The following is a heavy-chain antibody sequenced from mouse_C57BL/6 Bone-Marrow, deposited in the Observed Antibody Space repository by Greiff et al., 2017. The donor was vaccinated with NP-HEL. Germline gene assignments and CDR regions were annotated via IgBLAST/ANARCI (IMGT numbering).Heavy chain of an antibody. CDR3: ARPYYYGSSYAWFAY. V-gene: IGHV5-17*01. J-gene: IGHJ3*01. CDR2: ISSGSSTI. Sequence: DVHLVESGGGLVKPGGSLKLSCAASGFTFSDYGMHWVRQAPEKGLEWVAYISSGSSTIYYADTVKGRFTISRDNAKNTLFLQMTSLRSEDTAMYYCARPYYYGSSYAWFAYWGQGTLVTVSA. D-gene: IGHD1-1*01. CDR1: GFTFSDYG.